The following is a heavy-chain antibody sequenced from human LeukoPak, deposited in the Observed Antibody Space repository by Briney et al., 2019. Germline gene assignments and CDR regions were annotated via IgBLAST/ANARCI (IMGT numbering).Heavy chain of an antibody. CDR1: GFTFSSYW. CDR3: ARDIHYYDSSDSDSDI. D-gene: IGHD3-22*01. CDR2: IKQDGSEK. V-gene: IGHV3-7*01. J-gene: IGHJ3*02. Sequence: GGSLRLSCAASGFTFSSYWMSWVRQAPGKGLEWVANIKQDGSEKYYVDSVEGRFTISRDNAKNSLYLQMNSLRAEDTAVYYCARDIHYYDSSDSDSDIWGQGTMVTVSS.